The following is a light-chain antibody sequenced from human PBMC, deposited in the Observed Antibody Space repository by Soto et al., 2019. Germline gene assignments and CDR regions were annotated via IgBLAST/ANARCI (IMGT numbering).Light chain of an antibody. J-gene: IGKJ4*02. CDR1: QGIRTN. Sequence: EIVMTQSPGTLSVSPGERVTLSCRASQGIRTNLAWYQQKPGQAPRVLVYGASTKATGIPARLSGSGSGTQFTLTISSQQSGDFVVFYCQQYDNCSPRTVGGGTKVEIK. CDR3: QQYDNCSPRT. V-gene: IGKV3-15*01. CDR2: GAS.